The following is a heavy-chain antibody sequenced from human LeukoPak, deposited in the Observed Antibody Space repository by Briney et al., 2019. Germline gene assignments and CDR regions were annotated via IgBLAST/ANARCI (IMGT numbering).Heavy chain of an antibody. D-gene: IGHD2-2*01. CDR2: ISSNGGST. CDR1: GFTFSSYA. V-gene: IGHV3-64D*09. Sequence: PGGSLRLSCSASGFTFSSYAMHWVRQAPGKVLEYVSAISSNGGSTYYADSVKGRFTISRDNSKNTLYLQMSSLRAEDTAVYYCVVYCSSTSCYANFDYWGQGTLVTVSS. CDR3: VVYCSSTSCYANFDY. J-gene: IGHJ4*02.